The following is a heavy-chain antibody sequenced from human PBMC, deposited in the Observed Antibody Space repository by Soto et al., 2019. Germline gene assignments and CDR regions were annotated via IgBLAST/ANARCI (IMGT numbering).Heavy chain of an antibody. CDR2: IYSTGNT. CDR3: ARYFYDSSGYYYTWFDP. CDR1: GDSISTYY. Sequence: PSETLSLTCTASGDSISTYYWSWIRQPPGKGLEWIAYIYSTGNTYYNPSLKSRVTISMEKSKNHFSLKLSSLTAADTAVYYCARYFYDSSGYYYTWFDPWGEGTLVTASS. D-gene: IGHD3-22*01. J-gene: IGHJ5*02. V-gene: IGHV4-59*12.